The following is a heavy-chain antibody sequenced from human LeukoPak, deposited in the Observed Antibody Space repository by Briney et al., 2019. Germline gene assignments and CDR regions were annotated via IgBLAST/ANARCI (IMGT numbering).Heavy chain of an antibody. D-gene: IGHD2-15*01. J-gene: IGHJ4*02. CDR1: GFTFSSSE. CDR2: ISAGGGNT. V-gene: IGHV3-48*03. Sequence: GGSLRLSCAASGFTFSSSEMNWVRQAPGKGLEWVSYISAGGGNTYYADSVKGRFIISRDNAKNSLYLQMSSLRAEDTAVYYCAREGSGRDPDYWGQGTLVTVSS. CDR3: AREGSGRDPDY.